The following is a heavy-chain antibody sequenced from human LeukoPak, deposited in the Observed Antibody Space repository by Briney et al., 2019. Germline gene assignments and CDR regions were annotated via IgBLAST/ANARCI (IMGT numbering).Heavy chain of an antibody. CDR1: GFTFSSYA. CDR3: AKDAYYDFWSGYEYYFDY. D-gene: IGHD3-3*01. Sequence: PGGSLRLSCAASGFTFSSYAMSWVRQAPGKGLEWVSAISGSGGSTYYADSVKGRFTISRDNSKNTLYLQMNSLRAEDTAVYYCAKDAYYDFWSGYEYYFDYWGQGTLVTVSS. V-gene: IGHV3-23*01. CDR2: ISGSGGST. J-gene: IGHJ4*02.